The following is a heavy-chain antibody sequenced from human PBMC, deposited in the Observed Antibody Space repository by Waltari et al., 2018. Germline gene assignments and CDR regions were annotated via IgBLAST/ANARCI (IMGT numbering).Heavy chain of an antibody. D-gene: IGHD6-13*01. J-gene: IGHJ5*02. CDR3: ARGAAAGKGAHWFDP. CDR2: MNPNSGNT. V-gene: IGHV1-8*01. Sequence: WVRQAIGQGLEWRGWMNPNSGNTGYAQKFQDRLIMTTDTSISTAYMELTSLTSEDTAVYYCARGAAAGKGAHWFDPWGQGTLVIVSS.